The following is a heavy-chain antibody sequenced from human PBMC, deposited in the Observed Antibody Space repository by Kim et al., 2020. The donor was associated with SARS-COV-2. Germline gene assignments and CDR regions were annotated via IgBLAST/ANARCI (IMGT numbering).Heavy chain of an antibody. V-gene: IGHV3-23*01. CDR2: ISGSGGRT. J-gene: IGHJ6*02. CDR1: GFTFINYA. CDR3: AKSYGEYYYYYGLDV. Sequence: GGSLRLSCAASGFTFINYAMTWVRQAPGKGLEWVSGISGSGGRTYYADSVKGRFTMSRDNSKNTLYLQMNSLRDEDTAVYYCAKSYGEYYYYYGLDVWGQGTTVSVSS. D-gene: IGHD5-18*01.